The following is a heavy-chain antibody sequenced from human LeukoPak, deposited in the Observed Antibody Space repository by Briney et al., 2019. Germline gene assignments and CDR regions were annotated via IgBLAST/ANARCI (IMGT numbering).Heavy chain of an antibody. V-gene: IGHV3-13*01. Sequence: GGSLRLSCTASGLTFRSYDMHWVRQLPGGGLEWVSAIGIGDDTHYPDSVKGRFTISRENAKNSSYLQMNTLRDGDTAVYYCVRGGIRVSGIDAFDIWGQGTMATVSS. J-gene: IGHJ3*02. CDR1: GLTFRSYD. D-gene: IGHD5/OR15-5a*01. CDR2: IGIGDDT. CDR3: VRGGIRVSGIDAFDI.